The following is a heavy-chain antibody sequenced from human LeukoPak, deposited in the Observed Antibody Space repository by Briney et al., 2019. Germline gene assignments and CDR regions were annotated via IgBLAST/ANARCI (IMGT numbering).Heavy chain of an antibody. CDR3: ARSIAARTEPFDY. CDR2: IIPIFGTA. D-gene: IGHD6-6*01. V-gene: IGHV1-69*13. J-gene: IGHJ4*02. CDR1: GGTFSSYA. Sequence: SVKVSCTASGGTFSSYAISWVRQAPGQGLEWMGGIIPIFGTANYAQKFQGRVTITADESTSTAYMELSSLRSEDTAVYYCARSIAARTEPFDYWGQGTLVTVSS.